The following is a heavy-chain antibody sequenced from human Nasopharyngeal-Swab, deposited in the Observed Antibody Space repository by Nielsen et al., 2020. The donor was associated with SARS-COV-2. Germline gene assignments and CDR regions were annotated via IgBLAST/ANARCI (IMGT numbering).Heavy chain of an antibody. J-gene: IGHJ5*02. D-gene: IGHD3-3*01. V-gene: IGHV3-30-3*01. Sequence: GKSLKISCAGSGYTFSSYAMHWVRQAPGKGLEWVAVISYDGSNKYYADSVKGRFTISRDNSKNTLYLQMNSLRAEDTAVYYCARNDFWSGYYTSWFDPWGQGTLVTVSS. CDR2: ISYDGSNK. CDR1: GYTFSSYA. CDR3: ARNDFWSGYYTSWFDP.